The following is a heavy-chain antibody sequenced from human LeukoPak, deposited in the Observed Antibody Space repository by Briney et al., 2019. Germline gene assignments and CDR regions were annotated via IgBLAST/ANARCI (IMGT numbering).Heavy chain of an antibody. CDR1: GGTFSSYA. V-gene: IGHV1-69*13. CDR3: ARGPVLLWFGEWQASRFDY. J-gene: IGHJ4*02. CDR2: IIPIFGTA. D-gene: IGHD3-10*01. Sequence: ASVKVSCKASGGTFSSYAISWVRQAPGRGLEWMGGIIPIFGTANYAQKFQGRVTITADESTSTAYMELSSLRSEDTAVYYCARGPVLLWFGEWQASRFDYWGQGTLVTVSS.